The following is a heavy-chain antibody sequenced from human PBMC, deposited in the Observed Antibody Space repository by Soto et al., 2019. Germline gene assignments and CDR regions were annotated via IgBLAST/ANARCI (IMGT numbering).Heavy chain of an antibody. D-gene: IGHD1-26*01. V-gene: IGHV3-30-3*01. CDR3: ARDGIRPYYYYGMDV. J-gene: IGHJ6*02. CDR1: GFTFSSYT. CDR2: ISYDGSNK. Sequence: GGSLRLSCAASGFTFSSYTMHWVRQAPGKGLEWVALISYDGSNKHYTDSVKGRITISRDNSKNTLSLQMNSLRAEDTAVYYCARDGIRPYYYYGMDVWGQGTTVTVSS.